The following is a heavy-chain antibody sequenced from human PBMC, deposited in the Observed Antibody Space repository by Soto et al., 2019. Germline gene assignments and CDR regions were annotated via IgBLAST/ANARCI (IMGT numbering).Heavy chain of an antibody. J-gene: IGHJ4*02. CDR2: ISGSGGST. CDR1: GFTFSSYA. V-gene: IGHV3-23*01. D-gene: IGHD5-12*01. Sequence: GGSLRLSCAASGFTFSSYAMSWVRQAPGKGLEWVSAISGSGGSTYYADSVKGRFTISRDNSKNTLYLQMNSLRAEDMAVYYCAKELLDYSGYDYYFDYWGQGTLVTVSS. CDR3: AKELLDYSGYDYYFDY.